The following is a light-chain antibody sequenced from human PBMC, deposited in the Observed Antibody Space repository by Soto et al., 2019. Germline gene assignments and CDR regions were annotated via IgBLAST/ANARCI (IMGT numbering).Light chain of an antibody. CDR3: CSYAGSSTVV. Sequence: QSALTQPASVSGSPGQSITISCTGTSSDVGSYNFVSWYQHHPGKAPKLMIYEGSKRPSGVSYRFSGSKSGNTASPTISGLQAEDEADYYCCSYAGSSTVVFGGGTKLTVL. J-gene: IGLJ2*01. CDR1: SSDVGSYNF. CDR2: EGS. V-gene: IGLV2-23*01.